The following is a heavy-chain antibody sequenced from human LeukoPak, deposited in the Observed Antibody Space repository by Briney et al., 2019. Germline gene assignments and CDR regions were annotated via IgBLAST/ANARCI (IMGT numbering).Heavy chain of an antibody. CDR1: GGSITSGDYY. CDR2: VYYSGST. J-gene: IGHJ4*02. V-gene: IGHV4-30-4*01. D-gene: IGHD4-17*01. Sequence: SETLSLTCTVSGGSITSGDYYCSWIRQPPGKGLEWIGHVYYSGSTYYNPSLKSRVTVSVDTSKNQFSLKLSSVTAADTAVYYCARVRLYGDYFDYWGQGTLVTVSS. CDR3: ARVRLYGDYFDY.